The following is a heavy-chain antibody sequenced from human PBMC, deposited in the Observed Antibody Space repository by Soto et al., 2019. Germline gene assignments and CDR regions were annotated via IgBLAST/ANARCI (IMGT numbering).Heavy chain of an antibody. V-gene: IGHV3-23*01. D-gene: IGHD2-21*01. Sequence: GGSLRLSCAASGFTVSSYAMSWVRQDSGKGLEWVSAISGSGGSTYYADSVKGRFTISRDNSKNTLYLQMNSLRAEDTAVYYCAKCDGAIPRAFDIWGQGTMVTVSS. J-gene: IGHJ3*02. CDR1: GFTVSSYA. CDR2: ISGSGGST. CDR3: AKCDGAIPRAFDI.